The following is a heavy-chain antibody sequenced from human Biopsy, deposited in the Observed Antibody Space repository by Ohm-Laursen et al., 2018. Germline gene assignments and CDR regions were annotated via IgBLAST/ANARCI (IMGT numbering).Heavy chain of an antibody. J-gene: IGHJ4*02. D-gene: IGHD3-10*01. CDR3: ARIYFYGLGSSDYFFDS. Sequence: SETLSLTCSVSGDSIATFNYYWGWVRQPPGKGLEWLATIFYSGTTYFSRTLESRLTISQDTSSNQFSLRLKSVTAADTGVYYCARIYFYGLGSSDYFFDSWGQGTLVTVSS. V-gene: IGHV4-39*01. CDR2: IFYSGTT. CDR1: GDSIATFNYY.